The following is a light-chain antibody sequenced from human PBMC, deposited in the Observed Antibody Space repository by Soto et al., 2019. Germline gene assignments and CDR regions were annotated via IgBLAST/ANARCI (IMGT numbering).Light chain of an antibody. CDR1: QGISSY. CDR3: QQYYSYPWT. CDR2: AAS. Sequence: AIRMTQSPSSLSASTGDRVTITCRASQGISSYLAWYQQKPGKAPKLLIYAASTCHSGVPSRFSGSGSGTDFTLTISCLQSEDFATYYCQQYYSYPWTFGHGTKVEIK. J-gene: IGKJ1*01. V-gene: IGKV1-8*01.